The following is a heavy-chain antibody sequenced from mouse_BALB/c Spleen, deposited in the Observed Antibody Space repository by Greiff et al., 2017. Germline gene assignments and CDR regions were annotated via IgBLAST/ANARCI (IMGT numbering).Heavy chain of an antibody. CDR2: ISDGGSYT. J-gene: IGHJ3*01. CDR3: ARDRGSMVTTTWFAY. V-gene: IGHV5-4*02. Sequence: EVQLVESGGGLVKPGGSLKLSCAASGFTFSDYYMYWVRQTPEKRLEWVATISDGGSYTYYPDSVKGRFTISRDNAKNNLYLQMSSLKSEDTAMYYCARDRGSMVTTTWFAYWGQGTLVTVSA. D-gene: IGHD2-10*02. CDR1: GFTFSDYY.